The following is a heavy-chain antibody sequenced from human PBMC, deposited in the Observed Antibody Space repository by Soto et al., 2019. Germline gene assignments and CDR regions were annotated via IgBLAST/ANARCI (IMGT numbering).Heavy chain of an antibody. Sequence: QVQLVQSGAEVKKPGASVKVSCKASGDPFSNYDIKWVRQATGQGLEGMGWMNPNSGNTGSARKFQGRVTMTRNTSISTAYMGLSSLRSEDTAVYYCARGRNGMDVWGQGTTVTVSS. CDR1: GDPFSNYD. J-gene: IGHJ6*02. CDR3: ARGRNGMDV. CDR2: MNPNSGNT. V-gene: IGHV1-8*01.